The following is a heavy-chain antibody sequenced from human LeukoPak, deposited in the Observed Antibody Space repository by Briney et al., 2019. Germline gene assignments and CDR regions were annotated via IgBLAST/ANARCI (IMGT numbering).Heavy chain of an antibody. V-gene: IGHV3-74*01. CDR3: ARKGYSGSYFDY. CDR1: GFTFSSYA. Sequence: GGSLRLSCAASGFTFSSYAMSWVRQAPGKGLVWVSRINSDGSSTSYADSVKGRFTISRDNAKNTLYLQMNSLRAEDTAVYYCARKGYSGSYFDYWGQGTLVTVSS. J-gene: IGHJ4*02. CDR2: INSDGSST. D-gene: IGHD1-26*01.